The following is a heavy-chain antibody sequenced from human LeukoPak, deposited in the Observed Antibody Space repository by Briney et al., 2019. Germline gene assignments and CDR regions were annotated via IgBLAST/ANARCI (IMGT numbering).Heavy chain of an antibody. CDR2: ISSSSSYI. V-gene: IGHV3-21*04. CDR1: GFTFSSYS. J-gene: IGHJ4*02. Sequence: GGSLRLSCAASGFTFSSYSMNWVRQAPGKGLEWVSSISSSSSYIYYADSVKGRFTISRDNSKNTLYLQMNSLRAEDTAVYYCAKDGALSTSWYFYCDYWGQGTLVTVSS. CDR3: AKDGALSTSWYFYCDY. D-gene: IGHD2-2*01.